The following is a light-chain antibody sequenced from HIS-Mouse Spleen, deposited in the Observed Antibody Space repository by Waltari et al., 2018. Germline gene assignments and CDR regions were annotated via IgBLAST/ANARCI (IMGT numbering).Light chain of an antibody. CDR1: SSDVGGYNY. J-gene: IGLJ2*01. V-gene: IGLV2-14*03. CDR3: SSYTSSSFNVV. Sequence: QSALTQPASVSGSPGQSITISCTGTSSDVGGYNYVSWYQQHPGKAPKLMIYGVSNRPSGVSNRFSGSKSCNTASLTISGLQAEDEADYYCSSYTSSSFNVVFGGGTKLTVL. CDR2: GVS.